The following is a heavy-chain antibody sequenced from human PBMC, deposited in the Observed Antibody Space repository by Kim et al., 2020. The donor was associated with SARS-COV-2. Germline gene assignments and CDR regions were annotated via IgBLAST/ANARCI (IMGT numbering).Heavy chain of an antibody. V-gene: IGHV1-8*01. J-gene: IGHJ6*02. CDR3: ARAPWTMVRGVITSYGMDV. CDR1: GYTFTSYD. Sequence: ASVKVSCKASGYTFTSYDINWVRQATGQGLEWMGWMNPNSGNTGYAQKFQGRVTMTRNTSISTAYMELSSLRSEDTAVYYCARAPWTMVRGVITSYGMDVWGQGTTVTVSS. D-gene: IGHD3-10*01. CDR2: MNPNSGNT.